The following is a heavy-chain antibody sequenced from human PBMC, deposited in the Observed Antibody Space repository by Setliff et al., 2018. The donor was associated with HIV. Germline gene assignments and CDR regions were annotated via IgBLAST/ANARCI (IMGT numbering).Heavy chain of an antibody. V-gene: IGHV1-18*01. J-gene: IGHJ1*01. CDR2: IGAYNGDT. CDR1: GYTFVDDG. Sequence: ASVKVSCKASGYTFVDDGITWVRQAPGQGLEWMGWIGAYNGDTKYAQKFQGRLTMTEDTSTDTAYMELSSLRSDDTAMYYCATDPGYSSTWYSESFQHWGQGTVVTVSS. CDR3: ATDPGYSSTWYSESFQH. D-gene: IGHD6-13*01.